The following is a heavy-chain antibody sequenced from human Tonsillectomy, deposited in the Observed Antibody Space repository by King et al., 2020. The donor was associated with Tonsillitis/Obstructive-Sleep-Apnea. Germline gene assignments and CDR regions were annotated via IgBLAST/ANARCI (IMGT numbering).Heavy chain of an antibody. V-gene: IGHV4-34*01. Sequence: VQLQQWGAGLLKPSETLSLTCAAYGGSFSGYYLTWIRQPPGKGLEWIGEIRHGGGTNYNPSLESRVTISLDTPKNQVSLEVNSVSAADTAVYYCARPVHTSYYMDVWSQGTAVT. CDR3: ARPVHTSYYMDV. J-gene: IGHJ6*03. CDR1: GGSFSGYY. D-gene: IGHD6-19*01. CDR2: IRHGGGT.